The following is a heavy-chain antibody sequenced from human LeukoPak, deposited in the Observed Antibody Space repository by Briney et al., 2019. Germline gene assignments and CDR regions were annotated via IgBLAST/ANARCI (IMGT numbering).Heavy chain of an antibody. CDR1: GFTFSSYA. J-gene: IGHJ3*02. CDR2: ISGSGGST. Sequence: PGGSLRLSCAASGFTFSSYAMSWVRQAPGKGLEWVSAISGSGGSTYYADSVKGRFTISRDKSKNTLYLQMDSLRAEDTAVYYCAKDPVLVVIISSFHAFDIWGQGTMVTVSS. V-gene: IGHV3-23*01. D-gene: IGHD3-22*01. CDR3: AKDPVLVVIISSFHAFDI.